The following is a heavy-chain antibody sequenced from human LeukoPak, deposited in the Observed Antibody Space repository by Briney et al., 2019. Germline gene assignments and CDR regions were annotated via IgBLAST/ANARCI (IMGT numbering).Heavy chain of an antibody. CDR1: GGSISSYY. CDR2: IYYSGST. Sequence: SETLSLTCTVSGGSISSYYWSWIRQPPGKGLEWIGYIYYSGSTNYNPSLKSRVTISVDTSKNQFSLKLSSVTAADTAVYYCARLRGQLWPHYYMDVWGKGTTVTISS. V-gene: IGHV4-59*01. J-gene: IGHJ6*03. CDR3: ARLRGQLWPHYYMDV. D-gene: IGHD5-18*01.